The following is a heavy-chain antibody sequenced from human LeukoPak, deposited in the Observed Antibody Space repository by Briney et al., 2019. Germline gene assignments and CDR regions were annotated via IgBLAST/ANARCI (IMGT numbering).Heavy chain of an antibody. V-gene: IGHV1-8*02. CDR2: MNPNSGNT. J-gene: IGHJ6*02. D-gene: IGHD3-10*01. Sequence: ASVKVSCKASGYTFTSYGINWVRQATGQGLEWMGWMNPNSGNTGYAQKFQGRVTMTRNTSISTAYMELSSLRSEDTAVYYCARGERHSGILWFGELRAWHYYGMDVWGQGTTVTVSS. CDR3: ARGERHSGILWFGELRAWHYYGMDV. CDR1: GYTFTSYG.